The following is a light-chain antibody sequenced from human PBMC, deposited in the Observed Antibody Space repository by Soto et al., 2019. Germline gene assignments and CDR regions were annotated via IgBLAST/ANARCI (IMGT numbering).Light chain of an antibody. V-gene: IGLV2-14*01. CDR2: DVS. J-gene: IGLJ3*02. CDR1: SSDVGGYNY. CDR3: SSYTSSSTLLVL. Sequence: QSALTQPASVSGSPGQSITISCTGTSSDVGGYNYVSWYQQYPGKAPKLMIYDVSNRPSGVSNRFSGFKSGNTASLTISGLQAEDEADYYCSSYTSSSTLLVLFGGGTQLTVL.